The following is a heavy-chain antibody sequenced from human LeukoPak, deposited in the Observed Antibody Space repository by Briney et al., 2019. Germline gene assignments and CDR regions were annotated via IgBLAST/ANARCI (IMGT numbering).Heavy chain of an antibody. CDR3: ARDSYDYVWGSYRPAGRFDY. J-gene: IGHJ4*02. CDR1: GFTFSSYA. V-gene: IGHV3-23*01. CDR2: ISGSGGST. D-gene: IGHD3-16*02. Sequence: GGSLRLSCAASGFTFSSYAMSWVRQAPGKGLEWVSTISGSGGSTYYADSVKGRFTISRDNSKKTLYLQMNSLRAEDTAVYYCARDSYDYVWGSYRPAGRFDYWGQGTLVTVSS.